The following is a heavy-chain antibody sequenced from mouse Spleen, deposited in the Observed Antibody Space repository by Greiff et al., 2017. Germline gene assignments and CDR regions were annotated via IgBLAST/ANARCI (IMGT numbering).Heavy chain of an antibody. CDR2: ISSGGGNT. CDR3: AREGINYAMDY. J-gene: IGHJ4*01. Sequence: EVKLVESGGGLVKPGGSLKLSCAASGFTFSSYAMSWVRQTPEKRLEWVAYISSGGGNTYYPDSVKGRFTISRDNAKNTLYLQMSSLRSEDTALYYCAREGINYAMDYWGQGTSVTVSS. CDR1: GFTFSSYA. V-gene: IGHV5-9*01.